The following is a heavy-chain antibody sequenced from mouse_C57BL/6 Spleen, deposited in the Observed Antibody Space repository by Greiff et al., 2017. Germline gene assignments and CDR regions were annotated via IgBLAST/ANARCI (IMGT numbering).Heavy chain of an antibody. J-gene: IGHJ4*01. Sequence: SGPELVKPGASVKIPCKASGYTFTDYNMDWVKQSHGKSLEWIGDINPNNGGTIYNQKFKGKATLTVDKSSSTAYMELRSLTSEDTAVYYCARKGTVVAGYDAMDYWGQGTSVTVSS. D-gene: IGHD1-1*01. CDR1: GYTFTDYN. CDR2: INPNNGGT. CDR3: ARKGTVVAGYDAMDY. V-gene: IGHV1-18*01.